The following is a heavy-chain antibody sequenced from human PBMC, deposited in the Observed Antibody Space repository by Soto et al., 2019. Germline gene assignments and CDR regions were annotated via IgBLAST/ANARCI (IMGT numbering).Heavy chain of an antibody. V-gene: IGHV1-3*04. CDR1: GYTFTRYA. J-gene: IGHJ4*02. Sequence: ASVKVTCKASGYTFTRYAMHWVRQAPGQGLEWMGWINTGNGNTHYSQKFQGRVTFTRDASATTAYMELSSLTSEDTAVYYCAKDDFTDRGDDYFDYWGPGTLVTVSS. CDR3: AKDDFTDRGDDYFDY. D-gene: IGHD2-21*02. CDR2: INTGNGNT.